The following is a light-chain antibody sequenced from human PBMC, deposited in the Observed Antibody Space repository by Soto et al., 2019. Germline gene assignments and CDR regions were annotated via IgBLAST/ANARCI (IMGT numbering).Light chain of an antibody. J-gene: IGKJ1*01. CDR1: HSVSSS. CDR3: QQYSDWRPQ. V-gene: IGKV3-15*01. CDR2: GAS. Sequence: VGMTQSPATLSVSPGERATLFCRASHSVSSSLAWYQQKPGQAPRLLIHGASTRATGIPARFSGSGSGTEFTLTISSLQSEDFAVYYCQQYSDWRPQFGQGTKVAI.